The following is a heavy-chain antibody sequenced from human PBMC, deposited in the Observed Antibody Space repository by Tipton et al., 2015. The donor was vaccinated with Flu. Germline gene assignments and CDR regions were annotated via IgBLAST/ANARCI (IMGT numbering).Heavy chain of an antibody. Sequence: RSLRLSCTVSGFSLHDYAIHWVRQVPGKGLEWVSGFDLNSGRIDYADSVKGRFTISNDNAKHSLHLQMNSLRAEDTALYYCTKDLTPGGADVWGPGTTVTVSS. CDR2: FDLNSGRI. D-gene: IGHD2-21*01. CDR1: GFSLHDYA. J-gene: IGHJ6*02. V-gene: IGHV3-9*01. CDR3: TKDLTPGGADV.